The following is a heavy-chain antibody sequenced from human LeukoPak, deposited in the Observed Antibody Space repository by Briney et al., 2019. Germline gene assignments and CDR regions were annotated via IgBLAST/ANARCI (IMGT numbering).Heavy chain of an antibody. V-gene: IGHV3-74*01. CDR3: ARGTYYFDY. CDR2: INSDGSST. J-gene: IGHJ4*02. Sequence: GGSLRLSCAASGFTFRSYWMHWVRQAPGKGLVWVSRINSDGSSTIYAASVKGRFTISRDNAKNTLYLQMNSLRAEDTAVYYCARGTYYFDYWGQGTLVTVSS. D-gene: IGHD1/OR15-1a*01. CDR1: GFTFRSYW.